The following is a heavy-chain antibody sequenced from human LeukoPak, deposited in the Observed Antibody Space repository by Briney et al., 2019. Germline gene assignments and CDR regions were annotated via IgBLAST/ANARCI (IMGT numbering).Heavy chain of an antibody. V-gene: IGHV4-39*01. D-gene: IGHD6-19*01. Sequence: SETLSLTCTVSGDSISNGFYYWAWIRQPPEKGLEWIGSLFHSGNTYYNPSLQSRVSISVDTSKNQFSLKLTSVTAADTAVYSCARTRHITVAGHFDYWGRGTLVTVSS. CDR2: LFHSGNT. J-gene: IGHJ4*02. CDR1: GDSISNGFYY. CDR3: ARTRHITVAGHFDY.